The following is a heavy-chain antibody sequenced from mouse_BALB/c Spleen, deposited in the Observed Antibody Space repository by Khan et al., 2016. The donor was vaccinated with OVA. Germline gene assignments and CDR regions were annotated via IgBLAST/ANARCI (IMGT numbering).Heavy chain of an antibody. CDR3: ARIKKIVSTYFDY. V-gene: IGHV1S81*02. CDR2: TNPTNGRT. Sequence: QVQLQQPGAELVKAGASVKMSCKASGYTFTSYWMHWVKQRLGQGLEWFAETNPTNGRTYYNEKFKSKATLTVEKSSSTAYMLLSGPTFEASAVYNYARIKKIVSTYFDYWGQGTTLTVSS. D-gene: IGHD2-5*01. J-gene: IGHJ2*01. CDR1: GYTFTSYW.